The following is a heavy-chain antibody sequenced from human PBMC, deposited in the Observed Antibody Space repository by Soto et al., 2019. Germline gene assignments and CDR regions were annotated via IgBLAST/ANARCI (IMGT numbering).Heavy chain of an antibody. CDR2: MNPNSGNT. J-gene: IGHJ6*02. CDR3: ARRVYSSSWYYYYYYGMGV. CDR1: GYTFTSYD. D-gene: IGHD6-13*01. Sequence: QVQMVQSGAEVKKPGASVKVSCKASGYTFTSYDINWVRQATGQGLEWMGWMNPNSGNTGYAQKFQGRVTMTRNTSISTAYMELSSLRSEATAVYYCARRVYSSSWYYYYYYGMGVWGQGTTVTVSS. V-gene: IGHV1-8*01.